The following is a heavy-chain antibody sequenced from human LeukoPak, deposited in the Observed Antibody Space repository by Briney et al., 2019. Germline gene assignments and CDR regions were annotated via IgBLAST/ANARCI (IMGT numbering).Heavy chain of an antibody. V-gene: IGHV4-34*01. J-gene: IGHJ5*02. CDR3: ARSGLVPYYYGSGSRRPYNWFDP. CDR1: GGSSSGYY. D-gene: IGHD3-10*01. CDR2: INHSGST. Sequence: PSETLSLTCAVYGGSSSGYYWSWIRQPPGKGLEWIGEINHSGSTNYNPSLKSRVTISVDTSKNQFSLKLSSVTAADTAVYYCARSGLVPYYYGSGSRRPYNWFDPWGQGTLVTVSS.